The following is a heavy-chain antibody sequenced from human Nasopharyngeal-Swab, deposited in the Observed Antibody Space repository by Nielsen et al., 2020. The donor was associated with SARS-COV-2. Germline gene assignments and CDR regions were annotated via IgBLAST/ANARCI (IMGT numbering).Heavy chain of an antibody. CDR1: VFTFSGSA. CDR3: TRHGDYGGNSGVDY. V-gene: IGHV3-73*01. CDR2: IRSKANSYAT. Sequence: GESLKISCAASVFTFSGSAMHWVRQASGKGLEWVGRIRSKANSYATAYAASVKGRFTISRDDSKNTAYLQMNSLKTEDTAVYYCTRHGDYGGNSGVDYWGQGTLVTVSS. J-gene: IGHJ4*02. D-gene: IGHD4-23*01.